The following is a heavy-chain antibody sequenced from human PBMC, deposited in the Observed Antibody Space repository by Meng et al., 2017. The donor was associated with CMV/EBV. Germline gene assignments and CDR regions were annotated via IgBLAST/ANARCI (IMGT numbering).Heavy chain of an antibody. CDR2: IIPILGIA. CDR1: GGTFSSYT. J-gene: IGHJ6*02. D-gene: IGHD3-22*01. Sequence: SVKVSCKASGGTFSSYTISWVRQAPGQGLEWMGRIIPILGIANYAQKFQGRVTITADKSTSTAYMELSSLRSEDTAVYYCARGGHPYYYDNYGMDVWGQGTTVTVSS. V-gene: IGHV1-69*02. CDR3: ARGGHPYYYDNYGMDV.